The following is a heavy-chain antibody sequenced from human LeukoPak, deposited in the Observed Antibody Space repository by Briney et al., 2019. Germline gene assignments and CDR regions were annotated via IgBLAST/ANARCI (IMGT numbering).Heavy chain of an antibody. CDR3: ATGSGWYSPDY. D-gene: IGHD6-19*01. CDR1: GFTLSSYV. J-gene: IGHJ4*02. CDR2: ISYDGSNK. V-gene: IGHV3-30*03. Sequence: RRSLRLSCAASGFTLSSYVMHWVRQAPGKGLEWVAFISYDGSNKYYADSVKGRFTISRDNSKNMLYLQMNSLRAEDTAVYYCATGSGWYSPDYWGQGTLVTVSS.